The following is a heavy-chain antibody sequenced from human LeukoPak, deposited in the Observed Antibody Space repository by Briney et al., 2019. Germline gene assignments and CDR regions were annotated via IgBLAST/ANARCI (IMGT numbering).Heavy chain of an antibody. CDR2: IYSGGST. V-gene: IGHV3-53*01. D-gene: IGHD2-15*01. CDR1: GFTVSSNY. CDR3: ARDHCSGGSCYNYFDY. Sequence: GGSLRLSCAASGFTVSSNYMSCVRQAPGKGLEGVSVIYSGGSTYYADSVKGRFTISRDNSKNTLYLQMNSLRAEDTAVYYCARDHCSGGSCYNYFDYWGQGTLVTVSS. J-gene: IGHJ4*02.